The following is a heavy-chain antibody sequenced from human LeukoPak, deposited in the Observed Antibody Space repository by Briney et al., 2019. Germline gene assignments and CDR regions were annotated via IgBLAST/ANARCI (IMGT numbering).Heavy chain of an antibody. D-gene: IGHD4-17*01. J-gene: IGHJ4*02. CDR1: GFTFDDYA. V-gene: IGHV3-9*01. CDR2: ISWNSGSI. Sequence: PGRSLRLSCAASGFTFDDYAMHWVRHAPGKGLEWVSGISWNSGSIGYADSVKGRFTISRDNAKNSLYLQMNSLRAEDTALYYCAKVGDTSDYGDYFDYWGQGTLVTVSS. CDR3: AKVGDTSDYGDYFDY.